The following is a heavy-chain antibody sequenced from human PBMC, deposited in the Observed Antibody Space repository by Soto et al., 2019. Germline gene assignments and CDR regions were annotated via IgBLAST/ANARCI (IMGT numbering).Heavy chain of an antibody. CDR2: ISGSGGST. Sequence: LRLSCAASGFTFSSYAMSWVRQAPGKGLEWVSAISGSGGSTYYADSVKGRFTISRDNSKNTLYLQMNSLRAEDTAVYYCAYYYDSSGHYALDYWGQGTLVTVSS. CDR1: GFTFSSYA. D-gene: IGHD3-22*01. J-gene: IGHJ4*02. V-gene: IGHV3-23*01. CDR3: AYYYDSSGHYALDY.